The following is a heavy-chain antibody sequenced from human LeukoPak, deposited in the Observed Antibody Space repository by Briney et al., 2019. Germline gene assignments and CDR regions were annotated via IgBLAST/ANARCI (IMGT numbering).Heavy chain of an antibody. CDR1: GYSISSGYY. J-gene: IGHJ4*02. V-gene: IGHV4-38-2*01. D-gene: IGHD2-21*01. CDR2: IYHSGST. CDR3: ASFHCGGDCYDY. Sequence: SETLSLTCAVSGYSISSGYYWGWIRQRPGKGLEWIGSIYHSGSTYYNPSLKTRVTISVDTSKNQFSLKLSSVTAADTAVYYCASFHCGGDCYDYWGQGTLVTVSS.